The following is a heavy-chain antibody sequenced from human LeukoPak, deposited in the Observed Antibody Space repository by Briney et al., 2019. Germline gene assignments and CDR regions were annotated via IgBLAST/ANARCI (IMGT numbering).Heavy chain of an antibody. D-gene: IGHD2-2*01. CDR2: ISAYNGNT. Sequence: GASVKVSCKASGYTFTSYGISWVRQAPGQGLEWMGWISAYNGNTNYAQKLQGRITMTTDTSTSTAYMELRSLRSDDTAVYYCARAGCSSTSCIFPMDVWGKGTTVTVSS. J-gene: IGHJ6*03. V-gene: IGHV1-18*01. CDR1: GYTFTSYG. CDR3: ARAGCSSTSCIFPMDV.